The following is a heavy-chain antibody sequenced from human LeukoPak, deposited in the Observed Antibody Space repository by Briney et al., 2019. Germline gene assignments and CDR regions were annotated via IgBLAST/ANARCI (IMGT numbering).Heavy chain of an antibody. CDR1: GGSTSSYY. D-gene: IGHD1-26*01. J-gene: IGHJ2*01. CDR3: ATGVGVRVPFDL. CDR2: IYDSGST. V-gene: IGHV4-59*01. Sequence: PSETLSLTCTVSGGSTSSYYWSWIRQPPGKGLEWIGYIYDSGSTNYNPSLKSRVTISVDTSKNQFSLKLSSVTAADTAVYYCATGVGVRVPFDLWGRGTLVIVSS.